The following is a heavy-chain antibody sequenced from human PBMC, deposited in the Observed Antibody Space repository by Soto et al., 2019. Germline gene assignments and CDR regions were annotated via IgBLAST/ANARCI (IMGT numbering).Heavy chain of an antibody. J-gene: IGHJ3*02. CDR1: GFTFISYA. Sequence: QAGGSLRLSCAASGFTFISYAMSWVRQAPGKVLEWVSAISGSGGSTYYADSVKGRFTISRDNSKNTLYLQMNSLRAEDTAVYYCAKEGGYHTTPGGYVIWGQGTMVTVSS. D-gene: IGHD3-16*02. V-gene: IGHV3-23*01. CDR3: AKEGGYHTTPGGYVI. CDR2: ISGSGGST.